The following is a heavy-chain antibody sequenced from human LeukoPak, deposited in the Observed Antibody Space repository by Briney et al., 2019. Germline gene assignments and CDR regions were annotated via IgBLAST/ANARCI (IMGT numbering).Heavy chain of an antibody. Sequence: PGGSLRLSCAASGFTFSSYSMNWVRQAPGEGLEWVASISFNSGNIYYEDSVKGRFTISRDNAKNSLYLQMNSLRGEDTAVYYCARDRGSGWFYDIDYWGQGTLVTVSS. V-gene: IGHV3-21*01. CDR2: ISFNSGNI. J-gene: IGHJ4*02. CDR3: ARDRGSGWFYDIDY. D-gene: IGHD6-19*01. CDR1: GFTFSSYS.